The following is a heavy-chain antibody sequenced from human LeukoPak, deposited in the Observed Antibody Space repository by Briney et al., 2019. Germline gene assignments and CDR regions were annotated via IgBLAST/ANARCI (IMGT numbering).Heavy chain of an antibody. J-gene: IGHJ4*02. CDR3: VRETTSGY. Sequence: GGSLRLSCAASGFTFNTYSMNWVRQAPGKGLEWVSYISSRSDTIYYSDSVKGRFTISRDNAKNSLYLQMNSLRAEDTAIYYCVRETTSGYWGQGTLVTVSS. D-gene: IGHD1-1*01. V-gene: IGHV3-48*04. CDR1: GFTFNTYS. CDR2: ISSRSDTI.